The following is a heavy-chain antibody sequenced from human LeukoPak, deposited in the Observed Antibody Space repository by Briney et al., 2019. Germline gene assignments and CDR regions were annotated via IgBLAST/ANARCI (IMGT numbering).Heavy chain of an antibody. V-gene: IGHV5-51*01. D-gene: IGHD6-13*01. CDR1: GYSFTSYW. CDR3: ATQKWQLVRYYYYYYMDV. CDR2: IYPGDSDT. Sequence: GESLKISCKGSGYSFTSYWIGWVRQMPGKGLEWMGIIYPGDSDTRYSPSFQGQVTISADKSNSTAYLQWSSLKASDNAMYYCATQKWQLVRYYYYYYMDVWGKGTTVTVSS. J-gene: IGHJ6*03.